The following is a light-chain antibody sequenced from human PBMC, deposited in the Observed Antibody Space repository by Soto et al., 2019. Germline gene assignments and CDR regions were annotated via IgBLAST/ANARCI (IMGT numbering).Light chain of an antibody. Sequence: QSVLTQPASVSGSPGQSITLSCTGNSSDVGGYNYVSWYQQHPGKAPKLMIYDVSNRPSGVSNRFSGSKSGNTASLTISGLQDEDEADYYCSSYTSSSRNVFGTGTQVTV. J-gene: IGLJ1*01. CDR1: SSDVGGYNY. CDR3: SSYTSSSRNV. V-gene: IGLV2-14*01. CDR2: DVS.